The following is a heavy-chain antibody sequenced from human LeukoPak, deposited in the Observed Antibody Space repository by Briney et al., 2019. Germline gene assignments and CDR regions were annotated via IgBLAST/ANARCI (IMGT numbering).Heavy chain of an antibody. CDR1: GFTFSSYG. J-gene: IGHJ4*02. V-gene: IGHV3-30*02. CDR3: AKDPADSSGYYYGKD. Sequence: GGSLRLSCAASGFTFSSYGMSWVRQAPGKGLEWVAFIRYDGSNKYYADSVKGRFTISRDNSKNTLYLQMNSLRAEDTAVYYCAKDPADSSGYYYGKDWGQGTLVTVSS. CDR2: IRYDGSNK. D-gene: IGHD3-22*01.